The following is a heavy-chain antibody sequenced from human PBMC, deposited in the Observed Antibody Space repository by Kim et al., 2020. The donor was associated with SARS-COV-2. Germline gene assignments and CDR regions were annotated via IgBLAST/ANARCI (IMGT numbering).Heavy chain of an antibody. V-gene: IGHV3-23*01. J-gene: IGHJ5*02. D-gene: IGHD3-22*01. CDR1: GFTFSSYA. Sequence: GGSLRLSCAASGFTFSSYAMSWVRQAPGKGLEWVSAISGSGGSTYYADSVKGRFTISRDNSKNTLYLQMNSLRAEDTAVYYCAKCVDSYVVISWFDPWGQGTLVTVSS. CDR3: AKCVDSYVVISWFDP. CDR2: ISGSGGST.